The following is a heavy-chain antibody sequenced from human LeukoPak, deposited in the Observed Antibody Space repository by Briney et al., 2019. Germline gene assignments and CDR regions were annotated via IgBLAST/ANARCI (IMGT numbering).Heavy chain of an antibody. V-gene: IGHV3-23*01. D-gene: IGHD3-16*02. CDR3: AKGLATLRIAHGMDV. CDR2: ISGSGGST. Sequence: QTGGSLRLSCAASGFTFSTYAMTWLRQAPGKGLEWVSAISGSGGSTYYADSVKGRFTISRDNSKNTLYLQMNSLRAEDTAVYYCAKGLATLRIAHGMDVWGQGTTVTVSS. J-gene: IGHJ6*02. CDR1: GFTFSTYA.